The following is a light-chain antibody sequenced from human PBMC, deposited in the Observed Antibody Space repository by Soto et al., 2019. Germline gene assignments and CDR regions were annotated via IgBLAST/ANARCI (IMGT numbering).Light chain of an antibody. CDR3: CSYAGSSTLEV. CDR1: SSDVGSYNL. Sequence: QSVLTQPASVSGSPGQSITISCTGTSSDVGSYNLVSWYQQHPGKAPKLMIFEVSKRPSGVSNRFSGSKSGNKASLTISGLQAEDEADYYCCSYAGSSTLEVFGGGTKLTVL. CDR2: EVS. J-gene: IGLJ2*01. V-gene: IGLV2-23*02.